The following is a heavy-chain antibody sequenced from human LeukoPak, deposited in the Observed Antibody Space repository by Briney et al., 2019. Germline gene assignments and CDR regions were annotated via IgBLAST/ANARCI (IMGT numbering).Heavy chain of an antibody. CDR1: GFTVSSNY. Sequence: GGSLRLSCAASGFTVSSNYMSWVRQAPGKGLEWVSVIYSGGSTYYADSVKGRFTISRDNSKNTLYLQMNSLRAEDTAVYYCARVATDYYYGMDVWGQGTTVTVSS. V-gene: IGHV3-66*01. CDR2: IYSGGST. CDR3: ARVATDYYYGMDV. J-gene: IGHJ6*02.